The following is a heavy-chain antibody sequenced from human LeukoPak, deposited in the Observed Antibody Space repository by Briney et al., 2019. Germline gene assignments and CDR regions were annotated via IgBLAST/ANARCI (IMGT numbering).Heavy chain of an antibody. Sequence: SETLSLTCTVSGGSISSYYWSWIRQPPGKGLEWIGYISYSGSTNYNPSLKSRVTISVDTSRKQFSLKLRSVSAAETAGYYCARGRLGGSGSYYNVLDYWGQGTLVTVSS. D-gene: IGHD3-10*01. CDR1: GGSISSYY. V-gene: IGHV4-59*01. CDR2: ISYSGST. J-gene: IGHJ4*02. CDR3: ARGRLGGSGSYYNVLDY.